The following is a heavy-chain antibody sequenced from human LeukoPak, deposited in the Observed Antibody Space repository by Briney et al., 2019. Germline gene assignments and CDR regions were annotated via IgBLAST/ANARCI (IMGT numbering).Heavy chain of an antibody. D-gene: IGHD3-22*01. CDR3: AKVSPVVVVITGAFDI. J-gene: IGHJ3*02. CDR2: ISRSGGST. V-gene: IGHV3-23*01. Sequence: GGSLRLSCAASGFTFSSYAMSWVRQAPGKGLEWVSAISRSGGSTYYADSVEGRFTISRDNSKNTLYLQMNSLGAEDTAVYYCAKVSPVVVVITGAFDIWGQGTMVTVSS. CDR1: GFTFSSYA.